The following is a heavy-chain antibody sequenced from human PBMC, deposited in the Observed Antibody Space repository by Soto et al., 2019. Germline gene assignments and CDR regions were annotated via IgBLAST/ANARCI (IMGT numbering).Heavy chain of an antibody. D-gene: IGHD1-20*01. CDR2: ISYDGSNK. V-gene: IGHV3-30-3*01. J-gene: IGHJ6*02. Sequence: PGGSLRLSCAASGFTFSYSAIHWVRQAPGKGLEWVAVISYDGSNKYYADSVKGRFTISSDNSKNTLYLQMNSLRAEDTAVYYCARERITGTSTYYYGMDVWGQGTTVTVSS. CDR1: GFTFSYSA. CDR3: ARERITGTSTYYYGMDV.